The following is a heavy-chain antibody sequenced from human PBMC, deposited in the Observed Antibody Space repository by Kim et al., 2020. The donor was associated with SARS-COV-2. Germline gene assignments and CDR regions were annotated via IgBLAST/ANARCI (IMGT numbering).Heavy chain of an antibody. J-gene: IGHJ4*02. CDR3: AKDRGWLRPTSILDY. CDR1: GFTFSSYA. D-gene: IGHD5-12*01. CDR2: IWYDGSNK. Sequence: GGSLRLSCAASGFTFSSYAMHWVRQAPGKGLEWVAVIWYDGSNKYYADSVKGRFTISRDNSKNTLYLQMNSLRAEDTAVYYCAKDRGWLRPTSILDYWGQGTLVTVSS. V-gene: IGHV3-33*06.